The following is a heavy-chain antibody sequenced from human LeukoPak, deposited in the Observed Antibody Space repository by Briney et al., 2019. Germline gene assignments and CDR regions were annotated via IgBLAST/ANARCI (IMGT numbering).Heavy chain of an antibody. CDR1: GFTFSSYN. CDR2: ISSSGSTI. V-gene: IGHV3-48*04. D-gene: IGHD3-10*02. J-gene: IGHJ6*04. CDR3: AELGITMIGGV. Sequence: GGSLRLSCAASGFTFSSYNMNWVRQAPGKGLEWVSYISSSGSTIYYADSVKGRFTISRDDAKNSLYLQMNSLRAEDTAVYYCAELGITMIGGVWGKGTTVTISS.